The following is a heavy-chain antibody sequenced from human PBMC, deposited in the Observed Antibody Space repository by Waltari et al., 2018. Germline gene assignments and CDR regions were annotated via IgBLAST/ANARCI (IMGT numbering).Heavy chain of an antibody. CDR2: INWNSGGI. CDR3: AKDLDDVLTGSFGLDV. V-gene: IGHV3-9*01. CDR1: GFIFDEYA. J-gene: IGHJ3*01. Sequence: ELQLVESGGGLVEPGRSLRLSCVVSGFIFDEYAMHWVRQAPGKGLEWVSGINWNSGGIMYAESVKGRFTVSRDNGRNSLHLEMKTLRPEDTALYYCAKDLDDVLTGSFGLDVWGRGTMVIVSS. D-gene: IGHD3-9*01.